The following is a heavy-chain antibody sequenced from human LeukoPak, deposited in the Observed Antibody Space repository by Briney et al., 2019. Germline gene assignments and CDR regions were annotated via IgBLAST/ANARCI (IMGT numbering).Heavy chain of an antibody. CDR3: ARRMGGFDP. D-gene: IGHD1-26*01. Sequence: SETLSLTCAVYGGSFSGYYWSWIRQPPGKGLEWIGEINHSGSTNYNPSLKSRVTISVDTSKNQLSLKLSPVTAADTAVYYCARRMGGFDPWGQGTLVTVSS. CDR2: INHSGST. CDR1: GGSFSGYY. J-gene: IGHJ5*02. V-gene: IGHV4-34*01.